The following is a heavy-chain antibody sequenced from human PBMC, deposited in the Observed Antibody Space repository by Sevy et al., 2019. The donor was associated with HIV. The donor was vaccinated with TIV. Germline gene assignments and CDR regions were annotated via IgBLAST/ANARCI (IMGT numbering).Heavy chain of an antibody. Sequence: GGSLRLSCAVSGFIFKNYGMHWVRQAPGKGLEWVALISNDGSDKSYADSVKGRLTSSRDNSKDTLYLQMNSLRPEDTAVYYCANSRGRFDGSSWLYYDYSLDVWGPGTTVTVSS. V-gene: IGHV3-30*18. CDR2: ISNDGSDK. J-gene: IGHJ6*02. CDR1: GFIFKNYG. CDR3: ANSRGRFDGSSWLYYDYSLDV. D-gene: IGHD6-13*01.